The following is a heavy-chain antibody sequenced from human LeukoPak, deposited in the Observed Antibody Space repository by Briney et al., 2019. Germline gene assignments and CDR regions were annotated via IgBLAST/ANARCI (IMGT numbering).Heavy chain of an antibody. CDR3: ARGGVTMVRGPQPYYYGMDV. J-gene: IGHJ6*04. V-gene: IGHV4-4*02. CDR1: GGSISSSNW. Sequence: SGTLSLTCAVSGGSISSSNWWSWVRQPPGKGLEWIGEICHSGSTNYNPSLKSRVTISVDKSKNQFSLKLSSVTAADTAVYYCARGGVTMVRGPQPYYYGMDVWGKGTTVTVSS. CDR2: ICHSGST. D-gene: IGHD3-10*01.